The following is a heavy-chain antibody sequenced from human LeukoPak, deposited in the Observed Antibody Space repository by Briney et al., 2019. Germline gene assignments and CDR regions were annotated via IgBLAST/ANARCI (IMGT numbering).Heavy chain of an antibody. CDR2: IRYDGSNK. V-gene: IGHV3-30*02. J-gene: IGHJ4*02. CDR1: GFTFSSYG. D-gene: IGHD4-17*01. CDR3: AKDSYGDYVPIDY. Sequence: GGSLRLSCAASGFTFSSYGMYWVRQAPGKGLGWVAFIRYDGSNKYYADSVKGRFTISRDNSKNSLYLQMNSLRAEDTAVYYCAKDSYGDYVPIDYWGQGTLVTVSS.